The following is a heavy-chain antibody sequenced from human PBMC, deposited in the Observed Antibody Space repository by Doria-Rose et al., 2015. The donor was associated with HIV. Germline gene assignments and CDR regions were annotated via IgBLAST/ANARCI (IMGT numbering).Heavy chain of an antibody. CDR3: TKEQVGRLSGGKSHI. D-gene: IGHD3-16*01. CDR1: GFTFINAW. V-gene: IGHV3-15*01. J-gene: IGHJ3*02. Sequence: VQLLEFGGGFVKPGGSLRLSCSASGFTFINAWMSLVRQAPGKGLEWVGRIYSQTDGGTTDYAAPVKGRFTISRDDSKNMLYLQMNSLKTEDTAVDYCTKEQVGRLSGGKSHIWGQ. CDR2: IYSQTDGGTT.